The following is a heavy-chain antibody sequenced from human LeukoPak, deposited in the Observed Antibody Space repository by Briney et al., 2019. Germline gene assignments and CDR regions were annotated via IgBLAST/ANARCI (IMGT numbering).Heavy chain of an antibody. J-gene: IGHJ4*02. V-gene: IGHV1-18*01. CDR2: ISAYNGNT. D-gene: IGHD3-22*01. Sequence: ASVKVSCKASGYTFTSYGISWVRQAPGQGLEWMGWISAYNGNTNYAQKLQGRVTMTTDTSTSTAYMELRSLRSDDTAVYYCARDKRSGYHDSSGPYFYWGQGTLVTVSS. CDR1: GYTFTSYG. CDR3: ARDKRSGYHDSSGPYFY.